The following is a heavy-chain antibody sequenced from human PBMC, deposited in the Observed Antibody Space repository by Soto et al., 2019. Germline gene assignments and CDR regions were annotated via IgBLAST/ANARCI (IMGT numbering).Heavy chain of an antibody. V-gene: IGHV3-21*01. CDR1: GFTVSSKY. CDR3: ARDPTAVTSRFDP. Sequence: GGSLRLSCAASGFTVSSKYMTWVRQAPGKGLEWVSSINSSGYIYYADSVKGRFTISRDNAKNSLYLQMNSLRAEDTAVYYCARDPTAVTSRFDPWGQGTLVTVSS. J-gene: IGHJ5*02. CDR2: INSSGYI. D-gene: IGHD4-4*01.